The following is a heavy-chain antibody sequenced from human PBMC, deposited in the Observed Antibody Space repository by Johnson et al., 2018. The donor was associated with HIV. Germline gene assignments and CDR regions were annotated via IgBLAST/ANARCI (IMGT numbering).Heavy chain of an antibody. D-gene: IGHD3-9*01. CDR2: ISYDGSNT. J-gene: IGHJ3*02. Sequence: QVQLVESGGGLVKLGGSLTVSCAASGFTLSNYGIHWVRQAPGQGLEWVALISYDGSNTYYADSVRVRFTLSRDNSKNTVYLQMNSLRAEDTAVYYCAKDLRVFDWFNAYDAFDIWGQGTMVTVSS. CDR3: AKDLRVFDWFNAYDAFDI. V-gene: IGHV3-30*18. CDR1: GFTLSNYG.